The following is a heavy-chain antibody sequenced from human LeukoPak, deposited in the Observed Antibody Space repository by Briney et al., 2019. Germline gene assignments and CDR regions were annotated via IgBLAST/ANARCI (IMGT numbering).Heavy chain of an antibody. Sequence: SVKVSCKASGGTFSSYAISWVRQAPGQGLEWMGRIIPIFGTANYAQKFQGRVTITTDESTSTAYMELSSLRSEDTAVYYCASTYCSSTSCYAAALWYFDYWAREPWSPSPQ. CDR2: IIPIFGTA. CDR3: ASTYCSSTSCYAAALWYFDY. D-gene: IGHD2-2*01. V-gene: IGHV1-69*05. J-gene: IGHJ4*02. CDR1: GGTFSSYA.